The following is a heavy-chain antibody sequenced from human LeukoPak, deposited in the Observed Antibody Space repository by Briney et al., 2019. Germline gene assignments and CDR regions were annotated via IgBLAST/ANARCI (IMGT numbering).Heavy chain of an antibody. CDR3: ARDGNHYYHTDGWFDP. J-gene: IGHJ5*02. Sequence: GSLRLSCAASGFTFSSYAMSWIRQPPGKGLEWIGYIYYSGSTNYNPSLKSRVTISVDTSKNQFSLKLSSVTAADTAVYYCARDGNHYYHTDGWFDPWGQGTLVTVSS. V-gene: IGHV4-59*01. CDR1: GFTFSSYA. CDR2: IYYSGST. D-gene: IGHD3-22*01.